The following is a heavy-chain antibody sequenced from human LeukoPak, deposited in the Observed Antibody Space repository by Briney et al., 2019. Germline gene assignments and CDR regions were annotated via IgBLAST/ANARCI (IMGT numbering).Heavy chain of an antibody. CDR1: GFSFSTSG. Sequence: GGSLRLSCEASGFSFSTSGVHWVRQAPGKGLEWMAVISKDGRKNHYADSVKGRFTISRDNTKSTLFLQMNSLRPEDTAIYYCARDLLNYGSAYYDVGIFDSWGQGTLVTVSS. J-gene: IGHJ4*02. CDR3: ARDLLNYGSAYYDVGIFDS. D-gene: IGHD3-10*01. CDR2: ISKDGRKN. V-gene: IGHV3-30*04.